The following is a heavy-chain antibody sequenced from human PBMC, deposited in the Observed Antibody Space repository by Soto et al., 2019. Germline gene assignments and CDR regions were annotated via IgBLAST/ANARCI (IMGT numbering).Heavy chain of an antibody. CDR3: ARDSGGYEFDYYYYYMDV. CDR2: ISSSSSTI. D-gene: IGHD5-12*01. J-gene: IGHJ6*03. Sequence: GGSLRLSCAASGFTFSSYSMNWVRQAPGKGLEWVSYISSSSSTIYYADSVKGRFTISRDNAKNSLYLQMNSLRAEDTAVYYCARDSGGYEFDYYYYYMDVWGKGTTVTVSS. V-gene: IGHV3-48*01. CDR1: GFTFSSYS.